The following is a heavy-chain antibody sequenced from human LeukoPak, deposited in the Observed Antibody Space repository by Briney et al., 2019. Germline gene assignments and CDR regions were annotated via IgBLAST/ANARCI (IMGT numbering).Heavy chain of an antibody. V-gene: IGHV1-46*01. D-gene: IGHD6-19*01. J-gene: IGHJ5*02. Sequence: ASVKVSCKASGYTFTSYYMHWVRQAPGQGLEWMGIINPSGGSTTYAQKFQGRVTMTRDTSTSTVYMELSSLRSEDTAVYYCARGPARISGWFSSWFDPWGQGTLVTVSA. CDR1: GYTFTSYY. CDR2: INPSGGST. CDR3: ARGPARISGWFSSWFDP.